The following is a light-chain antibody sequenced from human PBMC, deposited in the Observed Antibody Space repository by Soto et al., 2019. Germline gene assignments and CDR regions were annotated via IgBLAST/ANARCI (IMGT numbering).Light chain of an antibody. V-gene: IGKV3-11*01. CDR1: QSVSSS. CDR2: DGS. Sequence: IVLTQSPATLSLSPGERATLSCRASQSVSSSFAWYQQKPGQAPRLLIYDGSTRATGIPARFRGSVSGTDFTLTISSLEPEDFAVYYCQLRADWAPLFSFGPGTKVDIQ. CDR3: QLRADWAPLFS. J-gene: IGKJ3*01.